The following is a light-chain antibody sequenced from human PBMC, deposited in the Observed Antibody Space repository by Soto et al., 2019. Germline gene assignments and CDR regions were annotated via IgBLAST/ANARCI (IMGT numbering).Light chain of an antibody. J-gene: IGKJ1*01. CDR3: QQYGSSPRT. CDR2: GAF. CDR1: QSVSRSY. Sequence: EIVLTQSRGTLSLSPGDRATLSCRASQSVSRSYLAWYQQKPGQAPRLLIYGAFNRATGIPDRFTGSGSGTDFTLTISRLEPEDFAVYYCQQYGSSPRTFGQGTKVDIK. V-gene: IGKV3-20*01.